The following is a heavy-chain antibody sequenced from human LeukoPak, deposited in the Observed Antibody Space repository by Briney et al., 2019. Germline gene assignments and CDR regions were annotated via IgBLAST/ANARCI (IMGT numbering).Heavy chain of an antibody. V-gene: IGHV4-59*12. J-gene: IGHJ4*02. CDR2: IYYSGTT. Sequence: PSETLSLTCTVSGGSISSYYWSWIRQPPGKGLEWIGYIYYSGTTKYNPSLKSRVTISVDTSKNQFSLKLSSVTAADTAVYYCARLCYYDSSGYYQSYDYWGQGTLVTVSS. D-gene: IGHD3-22*01. CDR3: ARLCYYDSSGYYQSYDY. CDR1: GGSISSYY.